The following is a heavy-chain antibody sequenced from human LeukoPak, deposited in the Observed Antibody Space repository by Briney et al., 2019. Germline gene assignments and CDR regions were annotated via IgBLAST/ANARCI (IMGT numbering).Heavy chain of an antibody. V-gene: IGHV3-21*01. D-gene: IGHD3-9*01. CDR2: ISISSSYI. CDR3: AREQADFDWLRDYYYYMDV. CDR1: GFTFSRYS. J-gene: IGHJ6*03. Sequence: GGSLRLSCAASGFTFSRYSMNWVRQAPGKGLEWVSSISISSSYIYYADSVKGRFTMSRDNAKNSLYLQVNSLRAEDTAVYYCAREQADFDWLRDYYYYMDVWGKGTTVTISS.